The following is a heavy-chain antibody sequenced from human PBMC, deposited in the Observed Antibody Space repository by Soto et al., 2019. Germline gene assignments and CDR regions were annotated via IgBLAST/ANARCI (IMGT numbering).Heavy chain of an antibody. J-gene: IGHJ4*02. CDR3: ARHSGSPHSTGLDY. CDR1: SGSISSGSSY. Sequence: SETLSLTCTVSSGSISSGSSYWGWIRQPPGKGLEWMGSFFYRGSTYYNPSLKSRVAISVDTSKNQFSLKVTSVTAADTAVYFCARHSGSPHSTGLDYWGQGTLVTVSS. CDR2: FFYRGST. V-gene: IGHV4-39*01. D-gene: IGHD6-19*01.